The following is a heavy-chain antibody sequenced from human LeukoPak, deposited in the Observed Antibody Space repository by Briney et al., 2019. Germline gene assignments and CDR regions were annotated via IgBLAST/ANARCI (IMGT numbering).Heavy chain of an antibody. V-gene: IGHV6-1*01. CDR3: ARDGGGTYSSIQRYYFDC. Sequence: SQTLSLTCAVSGDSVSSNTAAWNWIRQSPSRGLEWLGRTYYRSNWDSDYAESVKSRITINPDTSKNQFSLHLNSVTPEDTGVYYCARDGGGTYSSIQRYYFDCWGQGTLVTVSS. J-gene: IGHJ4*02. D-gene: IGHD1-26*01. CDR1: GDSVSSNTAA. CDR2: TYYRSNWDS.